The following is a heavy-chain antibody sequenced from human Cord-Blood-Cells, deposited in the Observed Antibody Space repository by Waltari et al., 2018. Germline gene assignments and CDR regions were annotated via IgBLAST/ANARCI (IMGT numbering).Heavy chain of an antibody. Sequence: QVQLVQSGAEVKKPGASVKVSCKASGYTFTSYAMHWVRQAPGKRLEWMGWINAGNGNTKYSQKFQGRVTITRDTSASTAYMELSSLRSEDTAVYYCARAEIGGYWYFDLWGRGTLVTVSS. V-gene: IGHV1-3*01. CDR3: ARAEIGGYWYFDL. CDR2: INAGNGNT. J-gene: IGHJ2*01. CDR1: GYTFTSYA. D-gene: IGHD3-16*01.